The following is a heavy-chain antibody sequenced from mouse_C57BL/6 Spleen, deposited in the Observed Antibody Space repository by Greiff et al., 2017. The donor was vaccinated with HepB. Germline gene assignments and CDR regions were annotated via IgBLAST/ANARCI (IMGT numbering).Heavy chain of an antibody. CDR2: IYPGDGDT. CDR3: ARSDYDGRYY. CDR1: GYSFSSSG. D-gene: IGHD2-4*01. Sequence: QVQLQQSGPELVKPGASVKISCKASGYSFSSSGMNWVKQRPGKGLEWIGRIYPGDGDTNYNGKLKGKATLTADKSSSTVYMQLSRLTSEDSAVYFCARSDYDGRYYWGQGTTLTVSS. J-gene: IGHJ2*01. V-gene: IGHV1-82*01.